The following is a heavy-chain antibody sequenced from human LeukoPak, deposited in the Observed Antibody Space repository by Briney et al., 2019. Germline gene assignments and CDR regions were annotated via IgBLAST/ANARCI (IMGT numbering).Heavy chain of an antibody. J-gene: IGHJ4*02. CDR1: GFTLRTYG. Sequence: GGSLRHSCAASGFTLRTYGVHWVRQAPGKGLEWVAFIRNDESNKYYADSVKGRFTISRDNSKNTLYLQMNSLRAEDTAVYFCAKVIGGSSAWYARGFDYWGQGTLVTASS. V-gene: IGHV3-30*02. CDR3: AKVIGGSSAWYARGFDY. D-gene: IGHD2-15*01. CDR2: IRNDESNK.